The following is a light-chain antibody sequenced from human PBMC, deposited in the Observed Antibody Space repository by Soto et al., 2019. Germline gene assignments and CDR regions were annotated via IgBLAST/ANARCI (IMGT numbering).Light chain of an antibody. Sequence: DIQMTQSPSTLSASVGDRVAITCRASQSISIWLAWYQQKPGKAPKLLIYKASSLESGVPSRVSGSGSGTEFTLTISSLQPDDFATYYCQQYNDYSWTFGQGTKVEIK. J-gene: IGKJ1*01. V-gene: IGKV1-5*03. CDR2: KAS. CDR3: QQYNDYSWT. CDR1: QSISIW.